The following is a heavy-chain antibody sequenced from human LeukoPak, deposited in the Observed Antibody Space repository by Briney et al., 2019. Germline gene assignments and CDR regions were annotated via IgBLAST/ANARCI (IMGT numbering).Heavy chain of an antibody. D-gene: IGHD3-22*01. Sequence: SETLSLTCTVSGGSISSYYWSWIRQPAGKGLEWIGRIYTSGSANYNPSLKSRVTMSVDTSKNQFSLKLSSVTAADTAVYYCARGYYYDSSGYGLFGMYYFGFWGQGTLVTVSS. CDR3: ARGYYYDSSGYGLFGMYYFGF. J-gene: IGHJ4*02. CDR1: GGSISSYY. CDR2: IYTSGSA. V-gene: IGHV4-4*07.